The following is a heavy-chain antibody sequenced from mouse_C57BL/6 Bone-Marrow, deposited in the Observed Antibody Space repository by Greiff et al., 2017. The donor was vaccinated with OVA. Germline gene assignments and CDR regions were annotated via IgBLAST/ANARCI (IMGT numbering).Heavy chain of an antibody. Sequence: QQQSGPELVKPGASVTIPCKASGYTFTDYNMDWVKQSHGKSLEWIGDINPNNGGTIYNQKFKGKATLTVDKSSSTAYMELRSLTSEDTAVYYCARAHYSYDVWGTGTTVTVSS. CDR2: INPNNGGT. CDR1: GYTFTDYN. CDR3: ARAHYSYDV. D-gene: IGHD1-2*01. J-gene: IGHJ1*03. V-gene: IGHV1-18*01.